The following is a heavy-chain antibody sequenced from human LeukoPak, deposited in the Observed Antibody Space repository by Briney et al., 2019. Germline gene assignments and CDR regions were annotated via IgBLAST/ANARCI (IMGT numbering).Heavy chain of an antibody. Sequence: SETLSLTCTVSGGSISIYYWNWIRQPAGKGLEWIGRIFTSGITNYNPSLKSRVTMSVDTSKNQFSLKLSSVTAADTAVYYCARHGWFGDFDYWGQGTLVTVSS. D-gene: IGHD3-10*01. CDR1: GGSISIYY. CDR3: ARHGWFGDFDY. CDR2: IFTSGIT. V-gene: IGHV4-4*07. J-gene: IGHJ4*02.